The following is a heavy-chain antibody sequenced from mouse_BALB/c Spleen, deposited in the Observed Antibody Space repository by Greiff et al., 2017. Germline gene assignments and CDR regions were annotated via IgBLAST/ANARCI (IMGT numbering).Heavy chain of an antibody. D-gene: IGHD2-1*01. CDR3: ARVYGNYPYYFDY. Sequence: QVQLQQSGPELVKPGASVKISCKASGYAFSSSWMNWVKQRPGQGLEWIGRIYPGDGDTNYNGKFKGKATLTADKSSSTAYMQLSSLTSVDSAVYFCARVYGNYPYYFDYWGQGTTLTVSS. J-gene: IGHJ2*01. CDR1: GYAFSSSW. V-gene: IGHV1-82*01. CDR2: IYPGDGDT.